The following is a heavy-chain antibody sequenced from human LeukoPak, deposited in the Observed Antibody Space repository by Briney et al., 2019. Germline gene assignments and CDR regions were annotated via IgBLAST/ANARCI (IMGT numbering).Heavy chain of an antibody. CDR3: ARDRGRNSFDY. Sequence: GGSLRLSCAASGFTFSSYEMNWVRQAPGKGLEWVASMKPDGSESWYVDSVKGRFTISRDNSKNSLYLQLTSLRAEDTALYYCARDRGRNSFDYWGQGTLVSVSS. D-gene: IGHD1-14*01. CDR1: GFTFSSYE. V-gene: IGHV3-7*01. CDR2: MKPDGSES. J-gene: IGHJ4*02.